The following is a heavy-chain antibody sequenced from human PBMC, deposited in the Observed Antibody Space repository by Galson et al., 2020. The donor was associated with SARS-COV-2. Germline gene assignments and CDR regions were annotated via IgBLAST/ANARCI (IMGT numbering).Heavy chain of an antibody. CDR3: ARGLGNYDTSGTYVGGFYYFDL. CDR2: ISYSGSA. Sequence: ETSETLSLTCSVSGGSITSYGYYWNWIRHHPEKGLEWVGFISYSGSANYNPSLKSRLSIFIDASKDEISLSLSSVTAADTAVYYCARGLGNYDTSGTYVGGFYYFDLWGQGTLVSVSS. CDR1: GGSITSYGYY. J-gene: IGHJ4*02. V-gene: IGHV4-31*03. D-gene: IGHD3-22*01.